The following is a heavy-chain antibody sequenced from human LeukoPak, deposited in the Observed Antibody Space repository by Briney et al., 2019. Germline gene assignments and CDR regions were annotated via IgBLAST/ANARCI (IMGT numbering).Heavy chain of an antibody. Sequence: GGSLRLSCAASGFTFSSYAMSWVRQAPGKGLEWVSAISGSGGSTYYADSVKGRFTISRDNSKNTLYLQMNSLRAEDTAVYYCAKERVVSYQRDPYFDYWGQGTLVTVSS. CDR1: GFTFSSYA. V-gene: IGHV3-23*01. CDR2: ISGSGGST. CDR3: AKERVVSYQRDPYFDY. J-gene: IGHJ4*02. D-gene: IGHD2-15*01.